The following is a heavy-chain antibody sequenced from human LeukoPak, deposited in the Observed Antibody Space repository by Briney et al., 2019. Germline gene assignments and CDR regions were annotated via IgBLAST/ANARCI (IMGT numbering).Heavy chain of an antibody. D-gene: IGHD6-19*01. CDR1: GFTFSSYW. J-gene: IGHJ3*02. CDR3: ASQQWLVSTFDI. V-gene: IGHV3-74*01. CDR2: INNDGSNT. Sequence: GGSLRLSCAVSGFTFSSYWMHWVRQAPGKGLMWVSHINNDGSNTRYADSVKGRFTTSRDNAKNTLYLQMNSLRAEDTAVYYCASQQWLVSTFDIWGQGTMVTVSS.